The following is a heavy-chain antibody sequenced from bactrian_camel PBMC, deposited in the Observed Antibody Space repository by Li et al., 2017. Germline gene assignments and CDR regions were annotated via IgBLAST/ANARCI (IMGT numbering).Heavy chain of an antibody. J-gene: IGHJ4*01. Sequence: HVQLVESGGGSVQTGGSLRLSCARSGSIDSSHCMGWFRQAPGKEREAVALLYAGGTSTYYADSVKGRFTISRDNAKNTLYLQMNSLKIEDTAVYYCALGSSRQATMTARGKGTQVTVS. CDR1: GSIDSSHC. CDR2: LYAGGTST. D-gene: IGHD3*01. V-gene: IGHV3S54*01.